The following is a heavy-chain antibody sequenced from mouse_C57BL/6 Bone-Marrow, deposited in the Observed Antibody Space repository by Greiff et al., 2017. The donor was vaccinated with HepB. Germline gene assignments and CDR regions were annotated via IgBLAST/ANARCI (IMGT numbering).Heavy chain of an antibody. J-gene: IGHJ4*01. CDR3: ARWGAYYSNLYAMDY. V-gene: IGHV1-81*01. D-gene: IGHD2-5*01. CDR1: GYTFTSYG. CDR2: IYPRSGNT. Sequence: VQLQQSGAELARPGASVKLSCKASGYTFTSYGISWVKQRTGQGLEWIGEIYPRSGNTYYNEKFKGKATLTADKSSRTAYMELRSLTSEDSAVYVCARWGAYYSNLYAMDYWGQGTSVTVSS.